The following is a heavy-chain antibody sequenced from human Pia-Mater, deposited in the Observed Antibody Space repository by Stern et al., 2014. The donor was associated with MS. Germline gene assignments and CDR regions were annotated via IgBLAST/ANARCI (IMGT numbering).Heavy chain of an antibody. D-gene: IGHD2-15*01. Sequence: QVQLVQSGAEVKKPGSSVKVSCKASGGPFGSFAISWGRRHPGQGLELMGGIIPIFGTANYAQKFQGRVPITADKSTSTAYMELSSLRSEDTAVYYCRWWKRGIDYWGQGTLVTVSS. J-gene: IGHJ4*02. V-gene: IGHV1-69*06. CDR3: RWWKRGIDY. CDR1: GGPFGSFA. CDR2: IIPIFGTA.